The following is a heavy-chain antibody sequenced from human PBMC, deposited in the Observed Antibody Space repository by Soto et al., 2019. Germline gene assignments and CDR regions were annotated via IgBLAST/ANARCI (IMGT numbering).Heavy chain of an antibody. J-gene: IGHJ5*02. CDR3: ARELYDFWSGYGGWFDP. V-gene: IGHV3-7*01. Sequence: EVQLVESGGDLVQPGGSLRLSCAASGFTFSNYWMSWVRQAPGNGLEWVANIKQDGSEKYYVDSVKGRFTISRDNARNSLYLQMNSLRAEDTAVYHCARELYDFWSGYGGWFDPWGQGTLVTVSS. CDR1: GFTFSNYW. D-gene: IGHD3-3*01. CDR2: IKQDGSEK.